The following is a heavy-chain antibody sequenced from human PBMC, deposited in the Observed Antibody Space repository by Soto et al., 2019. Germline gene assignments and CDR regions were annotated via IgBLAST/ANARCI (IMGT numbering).Heavy chain of an antibody. CDR2: IYPGDSDT. D-gene: IGHD3-22*01. V-gene: IGHV5-51*01. Sequence: GESLKISCKVSGYSFTSYWIGWVRQMPGKGLEWMGIIYPGDSDTRYSPSFQGQVTISADKSISTAYLQWSSLEASDTAMYYCARVGTNYYDSSGYYFGFDYWGQGTLVTVSS. CDR3: ARVGTNYYDSSGYYFGFDY. CDR1: GYSFTSYW. J-gene: IGHJ4*02.